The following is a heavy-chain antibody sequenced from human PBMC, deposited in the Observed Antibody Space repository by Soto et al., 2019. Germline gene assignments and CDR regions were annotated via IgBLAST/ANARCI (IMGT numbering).Heavy chain of an antibody. J-gene: IGHJ4*02. D-gene: IGHD3-22*01. V-gene: IGHV3-23*01. Sequence: PWGFLRLSCAASGFTFSSYAVSWVRQAPGKGPEWISSISGSGSTIYYADSVKGRFTISRDNSKNTLYLQMSSLRAEDTAVYYCAKVFYYYDSSGYYYFDYWGQGTLVTVSS. CDR3: AKVFYYYDSSGYYYFDY. CDR2: ISGSGSTI. CDR1: GFTFSSYA.